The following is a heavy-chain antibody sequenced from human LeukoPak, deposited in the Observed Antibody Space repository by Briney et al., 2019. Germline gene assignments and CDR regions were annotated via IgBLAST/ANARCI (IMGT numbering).Heavy chain of an antibody. Sequence: GGSLRLSCAASGFTVSSNYMSWVRQAPGKGLEWVSAISGSGGSTYYADSVKGRFTISRDNSKNTLYLQMNSLRAEDTAVYYCAKDPYTAMDYYYGMDVWGQGTTVTVSS. V-gene: IGHV3-23*01. CDR3: AKDPYTAMDYYYGMDV. D-gene: IGHD5-18*01. CDR2: ISGSGGST. CDR1: GFTVSSNY. J-gene: IGHJ6*02.